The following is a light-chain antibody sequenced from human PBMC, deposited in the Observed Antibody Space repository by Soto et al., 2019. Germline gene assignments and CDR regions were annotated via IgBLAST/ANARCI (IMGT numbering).Light chain of an antibody. V-gene: IGKV1-39*01. J-gene: IGKJ1*01. CDR1: QGIRND. Sequence: IQMTQSPSSLSASVGDRVTITCRASQGIRNDLGWYQQKPGKAPKLLIYTASSLQSGVPSRFSGSGFGTDFSLTIDSLQPEDFASYYCQQSYSTPWTFGRGTKVEIK. CDR2: TAS. CDR3: QQSYSTPWT.